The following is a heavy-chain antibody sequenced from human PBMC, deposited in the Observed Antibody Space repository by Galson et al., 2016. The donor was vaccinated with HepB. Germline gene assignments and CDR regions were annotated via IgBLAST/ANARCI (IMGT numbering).Heavy chain of an antibody. CDR3: ARDVTVAGTVLDY. CDR2: IWYGGSNK. V-gene: IGHV3-33*01. J-gene: IGHJ4*02. D-gene: IGHD4-23*01. CDR1: GFTFSSYG. Sequence: SLRLSCAASGFTFSSYGMHWVRQAPGKGLEWVAVIWYGGSNKYYADSVKGRFTISRDNSKKTLYLQMNSLRGEDTAVYYCARDVTVAGTVLDYWGQGILVTVSS.